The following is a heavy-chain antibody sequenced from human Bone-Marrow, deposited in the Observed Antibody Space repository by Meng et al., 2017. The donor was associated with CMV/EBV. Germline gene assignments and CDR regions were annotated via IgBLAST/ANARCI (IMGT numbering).Heavy chain of an antibody. CDR2: IKSKTDGGTT. J-gene: IGHJ4*02. D-gene: IGHD1-26*01. V-gene: IGHV3-15*01. Sequence: GESLKISCAASGFTFSNAWMGWVRQAPGKGLEWVGRIKSKTDGGTTDYAAPVKGRFTISRDDSKNTLYLQMNSLKTEDTAVYYCARVGGSHYSDYWGQGTLVTVSS. CDR3: ARVGGSHYSDY. CDR1: GFTFSNAW.